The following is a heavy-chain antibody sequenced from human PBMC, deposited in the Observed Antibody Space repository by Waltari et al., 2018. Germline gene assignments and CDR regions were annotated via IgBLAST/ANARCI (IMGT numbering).Heavy chain of an antibody. CDR2: INNDGRST. CDR1: GFPFSDYG. J-gene: IGHJ5*02. V-gene: IGHV3-74*01. Sequence: EVHLVESGGGLVQPGGALRLSCAVSGFPFSDYGMHWVRQAPGKGLVWVSRINNDGRSTSYADSMKGRFTVSRDNAKNTLYLQMNSLTVDDTAVYYCAKDQWFGAWGQGTLVTVSS. CDR3: AKDQWFGA.